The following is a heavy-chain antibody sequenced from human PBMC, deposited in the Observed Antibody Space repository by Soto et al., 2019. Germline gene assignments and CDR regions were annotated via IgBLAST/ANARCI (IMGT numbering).Heavy chain of an antibody. Sequence: PSETLSLTCTVSGGSIGSSSYYWGWIRQPPGKGLEWIGSIYYSGSTYYNPSLKSRVTISVDTSKNQFSLKLSSVTAADTAVYYCARHRNGDYVDIDYWGQGTLVTVSS. CDR3: ARHRNGDYVDIDY. V-gene: IGHV4-39*01. CDR2: IYYSGST. J-gene: IGHJ4*02. CDR1: GGSIGSSSYY. D-gene: IGHD4-17*01.